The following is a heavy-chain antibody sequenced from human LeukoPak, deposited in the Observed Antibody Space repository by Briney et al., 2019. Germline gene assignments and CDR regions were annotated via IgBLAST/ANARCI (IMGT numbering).Heavy chain of an antibody. CDR3: ARGLEYRYGSETPGFDY. Sequence: GGSLRLSCAASGFTFSIYAMSWVRQAPGKGLEWVAVIWYDGSNKYYADSVKGRFTISRDNSKNTLYLQMNSLRAEDTAVYYCARGLEYRYGSETPGFDYWGQGTLVTVSS. CDR1: GFTFSIYA. V-gene: IGHV3-33*08. J-gene: IGHJ4*02. CDR2: IWYDGSNK. D-gene: IGHD3-10*01.